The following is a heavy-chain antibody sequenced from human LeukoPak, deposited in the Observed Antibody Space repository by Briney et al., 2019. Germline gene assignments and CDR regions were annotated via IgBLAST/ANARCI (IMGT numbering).Heavy chain of an antibody. CDR2: ISSSSSYI. V-gene: IGHV3-21*01. D-gene: IGHD2-15*01. Sequence: GGSLRLSCTASGFSFSSYNMNWVRQAPGKGLEWGSSISSSSSYIYYADSVKGRFTISRDNAKNSLFLQMNSLRAEDTAVYYCVRDNPRCCGVVPANIDDYWGQGTLVTVSS. CDR3: VRDNPRCCGVVPANIDDY. CDR1: GFSFSSYN. J-gene: IGHJ4*02.